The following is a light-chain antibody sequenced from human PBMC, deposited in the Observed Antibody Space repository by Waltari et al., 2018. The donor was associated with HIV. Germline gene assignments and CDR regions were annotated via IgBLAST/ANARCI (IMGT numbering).Light chain of an antibody. J-gene: IGLJ2*01. CDR1: SSDVGGYNY. CDR3: SSYAGSNLVV. CDR2: EVS. Sequence: QSALTQPPSASGSPGQSVTISCTGTSSDVGGYNYVSWYQQHPGKAPKLMIYEVSKRPSGVPDRFSGSKSGNTASRTVSGLQAEDEADYYCSSYAGSNLVVFGGGTKLTVL. V-gene: IGLV2-8*01.